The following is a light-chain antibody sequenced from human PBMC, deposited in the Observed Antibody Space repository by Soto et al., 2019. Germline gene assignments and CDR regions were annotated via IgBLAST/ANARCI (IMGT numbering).Light chain of an antibody. CDR1: QSISSY. CDR2: AAS. J-gene: IGKJ1*01. V-gene: IGKV1-39*01. CDR3: QQSYSTSCT. Sequence: DIQMTQSPSSLSASVGDRVTITCRASQSISSYLNWYQQKPGKAPKLLIYAASSLQSGVPSRFSGSGSGTDFTLTISSLQPEDFATYYCQQSYSTSCTFGQGTKGDIK.